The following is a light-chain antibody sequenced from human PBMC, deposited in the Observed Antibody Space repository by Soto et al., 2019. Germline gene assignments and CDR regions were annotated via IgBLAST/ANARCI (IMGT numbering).Light chain of an antibody. J-gene: IGLJ3*02. CDR3: QSYDSSLSTWV. CDR2: GNS. V-gene: IGLV1-40*01. Sequence: QSVLTQPPSVSGAPGQRVTISCTGSSSNIGTGYDVHWYQKFPGTAPKLLIYGNSNRPSGVPDRFSGSKSGTSASLAITGLQAEDEADYYCQSYDSSLSTWVFGGGTKVTVL. CDR1: SSNIGTGYD.